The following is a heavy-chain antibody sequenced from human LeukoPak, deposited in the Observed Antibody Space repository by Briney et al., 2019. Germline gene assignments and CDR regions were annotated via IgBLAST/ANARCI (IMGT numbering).Heavy chain of an antibody. J-gene: IGHJ4*02. D-gene: IGHD3-22*01. CDR2: ISYDGSNK. CDR1: GFTFSSYA. CDR3: ARDTDSSGYYSQDQRFDY. Sequence: GGSLRLSCAASGFTFSSYAMHWARQAPGKGLEWVAVISYDGSNKYYADSVKGRFTISRDNSKNTLYLQMNSLRAEDTAVYYCARDTDSSGYYSQDQRFDYWGQGTLVTVSS. V-gene: IGHV3-30-3*01.